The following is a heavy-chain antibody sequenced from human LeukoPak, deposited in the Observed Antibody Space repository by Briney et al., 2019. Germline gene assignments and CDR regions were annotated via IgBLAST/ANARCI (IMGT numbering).Heavy chain of an antibody. D-gene: IGHD3-10*01. J-gene: IGHJ4*02. CDR3: ARQRPYYYGSGSYSDY. CDR2: INHSGST. V-gene: IGHV4-34*01. Sequence: PSETLSLTCAVYGGSFSDYYWNWIRQPPGKGLEWIGEINHSGSTSYNPSLKSRVTISVDSSKNQFSLKLSSVTAADTAVYYCARQRPYYYGSGSYSDYWGQGTLVTVSS. CDR1: GGSFSDYY.